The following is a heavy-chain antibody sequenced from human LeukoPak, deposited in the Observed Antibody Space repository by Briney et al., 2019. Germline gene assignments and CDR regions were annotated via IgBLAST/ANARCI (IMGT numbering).Heavy chain of an antibody. V-gene: IGHV4-30-4*01. J-gene: IGHJ4*02. CDR2: ISYSGGT. CDR1: GGSISCGDYY. CDR3: ARDNGHGYIDY. Sequence: SETLSLTCTVSGGSISCGDYYWSWIRQPSGKGLKWIGFISYSGGTYYNPSLKSRITMSVDTSENQFSLKLSSVTAADTAVYYCARDNGHGYIDYWGQGTLVTVSS. D-gene: IGHD3-22*01.